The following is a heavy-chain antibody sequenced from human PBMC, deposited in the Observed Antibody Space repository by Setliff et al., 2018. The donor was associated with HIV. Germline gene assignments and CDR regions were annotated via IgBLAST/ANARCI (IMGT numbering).Heavy chain of an antibody. CDR3: TAFKAGL. Sequence: PGGSLRLSCAGSGFTFSSYAMLWVRQASGKGLEWVGRVGSKADNYATMYAASVKGRFTVSRDDSKNTAYLQMDSLKTEDTAVYYCTAFKAGLWGQGTLVTVSS. V-gene: IGHV3-73*01. CDR1: GFTFSSYA. J-gene: IGHJ4*02. D-gene: IGHD3-3*02. CDR2: VGSKADNYAT.